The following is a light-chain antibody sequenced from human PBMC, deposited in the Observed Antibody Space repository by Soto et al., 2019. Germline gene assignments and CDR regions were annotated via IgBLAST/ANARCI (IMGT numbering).Light chain of an antibody. CDR2: DDS. V-gene: IGLV3-21*02. J-gene: IGLJ1*01. CDR1: NIGSKS. CDR3: QVWDSSSGV. Sequence: SYALTQPPSVSVAPGQTARSTCGGNNIGSKSVHWYQQKPGQAPVLVVYDDSDRPSGIPERFSGSNSGNTATLTISRVEAGDEADYYCQVWDSSSGVFGTGTKVTVL.